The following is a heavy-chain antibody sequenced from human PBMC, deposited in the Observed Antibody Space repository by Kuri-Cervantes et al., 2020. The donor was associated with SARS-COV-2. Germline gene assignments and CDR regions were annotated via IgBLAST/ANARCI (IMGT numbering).Heavy chain of an antibody. CDR3: TREIRGYYSAY. J-gene: IGHJ4*02. D-gene: IGHD2-21*01. CDR1: GFTFSSYE. CDR2: ISYDGTFE. Sequence: GRSLKISCAASGFTFSSYEMNWVRQAPGKGPEWVAFISYDGTFEYYANSVKGRFTISRDSSKNSLHLQMNSLRPEDTAVYYCTREIRGYYSAYWGQGTLVTVSS. V-gene: IGHV3-30*04.